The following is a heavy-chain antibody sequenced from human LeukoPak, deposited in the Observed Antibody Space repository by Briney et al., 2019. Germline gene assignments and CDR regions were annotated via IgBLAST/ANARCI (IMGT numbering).Heavy chain of an antibody. CDR2: IYYSGST. V-gene: IGHV4-59*01. D-gene: IGHD5-18*01. J-gene: IGHJ4*02. CDR3: ARERGYSYGRTFDY. CDR1: GGSISSYY. Sequence: PSETLSLTCTASGGSISSYYWSWIRQPPGKGLEWIGYIYYSGSTNYNPSLKSRVTISVDTSKNQFSLKLSSVTAADTAVYYCARERGYSYGRTFDYWGQGTLVTVSS.